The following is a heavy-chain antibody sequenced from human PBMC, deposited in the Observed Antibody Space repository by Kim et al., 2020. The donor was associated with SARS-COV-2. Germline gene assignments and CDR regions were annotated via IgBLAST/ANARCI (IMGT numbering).Heavy chain of an antibody. D-gene: IGHD5-12*01. CDR3: ARDVGEMATRANYFDY. J-gene: IGHJ4*02. Sequence: GGSLRLSCAASGFTFSSYWMSWVRQAPGKGLEWVANIKQDGSEKYYVDSVKGRFTISRDNAKNSLYLQMNSPRAEDTAVYYCARDVGEMATRANYFDYWGQGTLVTVSS. CDR1: GFTFSSYW. CDR2: IKQDGSEK. V-gene: IGHV3-7*01.